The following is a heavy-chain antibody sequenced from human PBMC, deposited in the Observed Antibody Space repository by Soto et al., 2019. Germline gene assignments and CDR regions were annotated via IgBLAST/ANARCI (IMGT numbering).Heavy chain of an antibody. CDR3: ARASFGGVIVDAFDI. J-gene: IGHJ3*02. D-gene: IGHD3-16*02. CDR2: IYYSGST. V-gene: IGHV4-31*03. Sequence: SETLSLTCTVSGGSISNGGYYWSWIRQHPGKGLEWIGYIYYSGSTYYNPSLKSRVTISVDTSKNQFSLKLSSVTAADTAVYYCARASFGGVIVDAFDIWGQGTMVTVSS. CDR1: GGSISNGGYY.